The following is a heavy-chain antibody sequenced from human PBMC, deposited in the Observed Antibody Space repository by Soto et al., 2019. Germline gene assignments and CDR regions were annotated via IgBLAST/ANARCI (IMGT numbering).Heavy chain of an antibody. CDR3: SRDVDDNTAFGKDY. V-gene: IGHV3-33*01. J-gene: IGHJ4*02. CDR1: GFTFSSYG. D-gene: IGHD3-16*01. Sequence: ESGGGVVQPGRSLRLSCAASGFTFSSYGMHWVRQAPGKRLEWVAFIWHDGGNKFYAESVKGRFTISRDNSKNTLYLQMTSLSAEDTAMYYCSRDVDDNTAFGKDYWGQGTLVSVSS. CDR2: IWHDGGNK.